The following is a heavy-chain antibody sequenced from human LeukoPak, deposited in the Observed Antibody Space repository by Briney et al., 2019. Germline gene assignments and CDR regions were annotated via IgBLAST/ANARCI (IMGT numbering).Heavy chain of an antibody. D-gene: IGHD6-19*01. CDR2: IWYDGSNK. Sequence: PGRSLRLSCAASGFTFSSYGMHWVRQAPGKGLEWVAVIWYDGSNKYYADSVKGRFTISRDNSKNTLYLQMNSLRAEDTAVYNCAKATIAVAGRGYFDYWGQGTLVTVSS. CDR1: GFTFSSYG. V-gene: IGHV3-33*06. J-gene: IGHJ4*02. CDR3: AKATIAVAGRGYFDY.